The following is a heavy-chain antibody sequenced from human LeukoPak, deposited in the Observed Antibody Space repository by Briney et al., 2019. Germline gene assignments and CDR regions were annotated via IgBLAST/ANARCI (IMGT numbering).Heavy chain of an antibody. V-gene: IGHV5-51*01. J-gene: IGHJ3*02. CDR2: IYPGDSDT. D-gene: IGHD2-2*01. CDR3: ASTYCSSTSCYRHDAFDI. Sequence: GESLKISCKGSGYSFTSYWIGWVRQMPGKGLEWMGIIYPGDSDTRYSPPFQGQVTISADKSISTAYLQWSSLKASDTAMYYCASTYCSSTSCYRHDAFDIWGQGTMVTVSS. CDR1: GYSFTSYW.